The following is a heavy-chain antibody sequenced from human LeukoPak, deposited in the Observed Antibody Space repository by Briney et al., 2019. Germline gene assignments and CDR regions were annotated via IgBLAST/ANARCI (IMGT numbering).Heavy chain of an antibody. CDR3: ARASGCSSTSCYMGGRYYYYYYMDV. CDR1: GYTFTGYY. CDR2: INPNSGGT. V-gene: IGHV1-2*02. Sequence: GASVKVSCKASGYTFTGYYMHWGRQAPGQGLEWMGWINPNSGGTNYAQKFQGRVTMTRDTSISTAYMELSRLRSDDTAVYYCARASGCSSTSCYMGGRYYYYYYMDVWGKGTTVTVSS. J-gene: IGHJ6*03. D-gene: IGHD2-2*02.